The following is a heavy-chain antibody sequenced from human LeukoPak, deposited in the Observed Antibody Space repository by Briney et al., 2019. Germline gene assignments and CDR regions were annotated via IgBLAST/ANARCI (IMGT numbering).Heavy chain of an antibody. CDR1: GFTFSSYS. J-gene: IGHJ5*02. CDR2: ISSSSSYI. CDR3: ARDDGPGVYCSSTSCYTGWFDP. V-gene: IGHV3-21*01. Sequence: GGSLRLSCAASGFTFSSYSMNWVRQAPGKGLEWVSSISSSSSYIYYADSVKGRFTISRDNAKNSLYLQMNSLRAEGTAVYYCARDDGPGVYCSSTSCYTGWFDPWGQGTLVTVSS. D-gene: IGHD2-2*02.